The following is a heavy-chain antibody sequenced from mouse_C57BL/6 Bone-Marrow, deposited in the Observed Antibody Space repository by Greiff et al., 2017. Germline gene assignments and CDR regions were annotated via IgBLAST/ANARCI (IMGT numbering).Heavy chain of an antibody. J-gene: IGHJ1*03. D-gene: IGHD2-2*01. CDR3: ARRILLWLRRGYWYCDV. CDR1: GYTFTSYW. V-gene: IGHV1-59*01. CDR2: IDPSDSYT. Sequence: QVQLQQPGAELVRPGTSVKLSCKASGYTFTSYWMHWVKQRPGQGLEWIGVIDPSDSYTNYNQKFKGKATLTVDTSSSTAYMQLSSLTSEDSAVYYCARRILLWLRRGYWYCDVWGTGTTVTVSS.